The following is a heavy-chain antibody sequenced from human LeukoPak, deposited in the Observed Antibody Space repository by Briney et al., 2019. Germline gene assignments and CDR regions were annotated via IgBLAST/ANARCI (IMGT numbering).Heavy chain of an antibody. Sequence: SVKVSCKASGGTFSSYAIRWVRQARGQGLEWMGGIIPIFGTANYAQKLQGRVTMTRDTSTSTAYMERRSLRSDDTAVYYCARGLAFYDFWSGYSSLTNWFDPWGQGTLVTVSS. CDR1: GGTFSSYA. D-gene: IGHD3-3*01. CDR2: IIPIFGTA. CDR3: ARGLAFYDFWSGYSSLTNWFDP. V-gene: IGHV1-69*05. J-gene: IGHJ5*02.